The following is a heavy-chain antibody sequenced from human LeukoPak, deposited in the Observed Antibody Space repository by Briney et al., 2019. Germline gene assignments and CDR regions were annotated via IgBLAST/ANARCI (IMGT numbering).Heavy chain of an antibody. CDR2: INPNTGGT. CDR3: ARVSYGNNATPFDF. Sequence: GASVKVSCKASGYIFTDHYIHWVRQAPGQGPEWMGRINPNTGGTDYVQKFQRRVTMTRDTSLSTAFMELSSLKSDDTAVYYCARVSYGNNATPFDFWGQGNLVTVSS. D-gene: IGHD2-8*01. V-gene: IGHV1-2*06. CDR1: GYIFTDHY. J-gene: IGHJ4*02.